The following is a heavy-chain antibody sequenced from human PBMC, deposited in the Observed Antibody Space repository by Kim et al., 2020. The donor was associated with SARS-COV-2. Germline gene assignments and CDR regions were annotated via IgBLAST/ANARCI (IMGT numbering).Heavy chain of an antibody. V-gene: IGHV3-21*01. J-gene: IGHJ6*02. Sequence: GGSLRLSCAASGFTFSSFSMNWVRQAPGKGLEWVSSISSSSSYIYYADSVKGRFTISRDNAKNSLYLQMNSLRAEDTAVYYCASVAAAGPTVYYYYGMDVWGQGTPVTVSS. CDR3: ASVAAAGPTVYYYYGMDV. CDR2: ISSSSSYI. CDR1: GFTFSSFS. D-gene: IGHD6-13*01.